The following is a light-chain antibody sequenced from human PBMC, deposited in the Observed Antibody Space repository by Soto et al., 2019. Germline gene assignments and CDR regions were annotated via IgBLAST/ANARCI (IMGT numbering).Light chain of an antibody. V-gene: IGLV2-14*01. Sequence: QSALTQPASVSGSPGQSIPISCTGTSSDVGGYNYVSWYQQHPGKAPKLMIYDVSDWPSGVSDRFSGSKSGNTASLTISGLQAEDEADYYCSSYTSSSTEVFGTGTKVTVL. CDR3: SSYTSSSTEV. CDR2: DVS. CDR1: SSDVGGYNY. J-gene: IGLJ1*01.